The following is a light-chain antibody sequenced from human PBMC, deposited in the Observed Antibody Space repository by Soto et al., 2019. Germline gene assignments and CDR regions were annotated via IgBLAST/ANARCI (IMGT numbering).Light chain of an antibody. CDR1: QSISSY. CDR3: HQRYSTPRT. V-gene: IGKV1-39*01. J-gene: IGKJ1*01. CDR2: AAS. Sequence: DIQMTQSPSSLSASVGDRVTITCRASQSISSYLNWYQQKPGKAPKLLIYAASSLQSGVPSRFSGSGSGKDFTLTISSLQPEDFETYYCHQRYSTPRTFGQGTKVEIK.